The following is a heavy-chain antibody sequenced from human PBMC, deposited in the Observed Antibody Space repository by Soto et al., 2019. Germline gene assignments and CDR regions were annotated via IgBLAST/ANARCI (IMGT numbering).Heavy chain of an antibody. V-gene: IGHV3-33*01. D-gene: IGHD2-2*01. Sequence: GGCPRLSRAASRFTFSSYVMHWVRQAPGKGLEWVAVIWYDGSNKYYADSVKGRFTISRDNSKNTLYLQMNSLRAEDTAVYYCARVKAAAAAFDIWGQGTMVTVSS. CDR2: IWYDGSNK. J-gene: IGHJ3*02. CDR1: RFTFSSYV. CDR3: ARVKAAAAAFDI.